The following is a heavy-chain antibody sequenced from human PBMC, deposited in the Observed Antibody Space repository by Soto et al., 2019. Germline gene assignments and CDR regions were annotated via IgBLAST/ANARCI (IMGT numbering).Heavy chain of an antibody. CDR3: ARHDYGHPGWFDP. V-gene: IGHV4-34*01. J-gene: IGHJ5*02. CDR2: INHSGST. CDR1: GGSFSGYY. D-gene: IGHD4-17*01. Sequence: PSETLSLTFAVYGGSFSGYYWSWIRQPPGKGLEWIGEINHSGSTNYNPSLKSRVTISVDTSKNQFSLKLSSVTAADTAVYYCARHDYGHPGWFDPWGQGTLVTVSS.